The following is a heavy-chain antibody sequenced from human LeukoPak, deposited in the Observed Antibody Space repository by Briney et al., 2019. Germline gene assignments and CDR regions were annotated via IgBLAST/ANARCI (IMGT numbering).Heavy chain of an antibody. CDR3: ARGDYDDSDF. CDR1: GGSFSGYY. Sequence: SETPSLTCAVYGGSFSGYYWSWIRQPPGKGLEWIGEINYSGSTNYKPSLKSRVTMSVDTSKNQFSLKLTSMTAADTAVYYCARGDYDDSDFWGQGTLVTVSS. D-gene: IGHD3-3*01. J-gene: IGHJ4*02. CDR2: INYSGST. V-gene: IGHV4-34*01.